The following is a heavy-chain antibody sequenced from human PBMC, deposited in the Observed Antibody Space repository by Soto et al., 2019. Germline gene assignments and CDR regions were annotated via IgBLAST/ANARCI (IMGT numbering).Heavy chain of an antibody. Sequence: QVQLQESGPGLVKLSQTLSLTCTVSGASISSGGYYWSWIRQHTGKGLEWIGYMYYSGTTYYNPSLKSRVTRSLDTSNNQFFPKLSSVSAADAAVYYCARLGYCSNTDCGPVGPWGQGILATVSS. CDR3: ARLGYCSNTDCGPVGP. V-gene: IGHV4-31*03. J-gene: IGHJ5*02. CDR2: MYYSGTT. CDR1: GASISSGGYY. D-gene: IGHD2-2*01.